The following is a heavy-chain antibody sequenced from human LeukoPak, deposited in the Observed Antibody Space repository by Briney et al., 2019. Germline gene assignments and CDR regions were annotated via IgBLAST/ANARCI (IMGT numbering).Heavy chain of an antibody. D-gene: IGHD4-17*01. J-gene: IGHJ4*02. CDR2: IWYDGSNK. V-gene: IGHV3-33*08. CDR3: ARGLHPGYGDYVGSDY. Sequence: GRSLRLSCAASGFTFSSYAMHWVRQAPGKGLEWVAVIWYDGSNKYYADSVKGRFTISRDNSKNTLYLQMNSLRAEDTAVYYCARGLHPGYGDYVGSDYWGQGTLVTVSS. CDR1: GFTFSSYA.